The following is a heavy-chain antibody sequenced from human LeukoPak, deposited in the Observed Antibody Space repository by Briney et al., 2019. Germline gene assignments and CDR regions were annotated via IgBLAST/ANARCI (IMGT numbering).Heavy chain of an antibody. CDR2: ISGSGGKT. V-gene: IGHV3-23*01. CDR1: GFPFSSCA. CDR3: AKDKGGYGDYEFDS. Sequence: GGSLRLSCVASGFPFSSCAMTWVRQAPGKGLEWVSGISGSGGKTYYAESVKGRFTISRDNSKNTLYLQMNSLRAEGTAVYYCAKDKGGYGDYEFDSWGQGNLVTVSS. J-gene: IGHJ4*02. D-gene: IGHD4-17*01.